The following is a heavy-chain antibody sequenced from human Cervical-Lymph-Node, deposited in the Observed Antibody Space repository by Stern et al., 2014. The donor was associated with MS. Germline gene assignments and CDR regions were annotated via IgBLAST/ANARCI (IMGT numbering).Heavy chain of an antibody. J-gene: IGHJ6*02. CDR2: FDPEDGET. CDR1: GYTLTELS. Sequence: QVQLQQSGAEVKKPGASVKVSCKVSGYTLTELSMHWVRQAPGKGLEWMGGFDPEDGETIYAQKFPGRVTMTEDPSTDTAYMELSSLRSEDTAVYYCATDRDDFRSGYSAPTKGYGLDVWGQGTTVTVTS. D-gene: IGHD3-3*01. V-gene: IGHV1-24*01. CDR3: ATDRDDFRSGYSAPTKGYGLDV.